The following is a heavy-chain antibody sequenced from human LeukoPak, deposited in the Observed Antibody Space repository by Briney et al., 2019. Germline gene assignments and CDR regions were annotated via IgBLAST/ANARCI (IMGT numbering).Heavy chain of an antibody. CDR3: GRGSSIWPNGYCDY. CDR1: GGSISSYY. V-gene: IGHV4-4*07. Sequence: SETLSLTCSVSGGSISSYYWGWIRQPAGKGLEWIGRIYTSGSTNYNPSLKSRVTISVDKSKNQFSLKLSSVTAADTAVYYCGRGSSIWPNGYCDYWGQGTLVTVSS. CDR2: IYTSGST. D-gene: IGHD6-13*01. J-gene: IGHJ4*02.